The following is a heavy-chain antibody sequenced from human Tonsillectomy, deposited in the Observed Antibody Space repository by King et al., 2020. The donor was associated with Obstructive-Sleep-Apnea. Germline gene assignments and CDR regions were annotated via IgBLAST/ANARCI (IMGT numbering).Heavy chain of an antibody. D-gene: IGHD3-22*01. J-gene: IGHJ4*02. CDR1: GGSISCYY. CDR2: IYYSGST. Sequence: PLQESGPGLVKPSETLSLTCTVSGGSISCYYWSWIRQPPGKGLEWIGYIYYSGSTNYNPSLTSRVTISVDTSKNQFSLRLSSVTAADTAVYYCARTPFDSSVDYFDYWGQGTLVTVSS. CDR3: ARTPFDSSVDYFDY. V-gene: IGHV4-59*08.